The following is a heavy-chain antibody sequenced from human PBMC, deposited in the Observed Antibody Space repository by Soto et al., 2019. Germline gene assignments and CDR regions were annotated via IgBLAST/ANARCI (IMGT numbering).Heavy chain of an antibody. CDR1: GYTFNNYF. CDR2: VNPTYYST. Sequence: ASVKVSCKASGYTFNNYFMHLVRQAPGLVREWVGMVNPTYYSTCYTPKFLGRITMTGDKSTHRVYLEVSGLRSEDTAVYYCARGSGERWLRLPLDYWGQGTLVPVSS. D-gene: IGHD5-12*01. V-gene: IGHV1-46*02. CDR3: ARGSGERWLRLPLDY. J-gene: IGHJ4*02.